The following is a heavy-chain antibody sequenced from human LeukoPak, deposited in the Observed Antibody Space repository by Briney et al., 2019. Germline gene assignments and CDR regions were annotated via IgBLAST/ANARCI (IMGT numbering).Heavy chain of an antibody. Sequence: GRSLRLSCTASGFIFGDYAIHWVRQAPGKGLEWVSGISKDGGTFYTDSVKGRFTISRDNSKNTLYLHMSSLGAADTAIYYCAKEIGAIGRPAVDYWGQGTLVTVSS. J-gene: IGHJ4*02. D-gene: IGHD6-6*01. V-gene: IGHV3-23*01. CDR2: ISKDGGT. CDR3: AKEIGAIGRPAVDY. CDR1: GFIFGDYA.